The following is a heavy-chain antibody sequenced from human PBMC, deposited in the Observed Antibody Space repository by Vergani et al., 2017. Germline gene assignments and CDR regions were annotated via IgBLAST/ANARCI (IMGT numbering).Heavy chain of an antibody. CDR1: GFTFSSYG. D-gene: IGHD4-17*01. CDR2: IAGSSSPI. V-gene: IGHV3-48*01. J-gene: IGHJ3*02. Sequence: EVLLVESGGGFVQPGGSLRLSCAASGFTFSSYGINWVRQAPGRGLEWISYIAGSSSPIYYADSVKGRFTISRDNAMNSLYLQMNSLRAEDTAVYHCARPSAPGDYDALDIWGQGTMVTVSS. CDR3: ARPSAPGDYDALDI.